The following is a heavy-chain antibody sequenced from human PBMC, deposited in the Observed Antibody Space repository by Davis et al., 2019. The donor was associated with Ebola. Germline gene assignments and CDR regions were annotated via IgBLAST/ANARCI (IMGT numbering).Heavy chain of an antibody. V-gene: IGHV1-2*02. CDR2: INPNNGDT. CDR3: AREVGETKLDQ. D-gene: IGHD1-26*01. Sequence: ASVKVSCKASGYTFTGYYIHWVRQAPGQGLEWMGWINPNNGDTKLAQRFQGRVTMTRDTSIGTAYMELTNLRSDDTAVYYCAREVGETKLDQWGQGTLVTVSS. CDR1: GYTFTGYY. J-gene: IGHJ4*02.